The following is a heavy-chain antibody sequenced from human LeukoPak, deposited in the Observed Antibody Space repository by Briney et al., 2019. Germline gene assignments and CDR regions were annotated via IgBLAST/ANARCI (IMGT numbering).Heavy chain of an antibody. CDR1: GYTFTGYY. J-gene: IGHJ4*02. Sequence: GASVKVSCKASGYTFTGYYMHWVRQAPGQGLEWMGWINPNSGGTNYAQKFQGRVTMTRDTSISTAYMELSRLRSDDTAVYYCASRRWGRSSLEPDNWGQGTLVTVSS. CDR3: ASRRWGRSSLEPDN. V-gene: IGHV1-2*02. D-gene: IGHD6-6*01. CDR2: INPNSGGT.